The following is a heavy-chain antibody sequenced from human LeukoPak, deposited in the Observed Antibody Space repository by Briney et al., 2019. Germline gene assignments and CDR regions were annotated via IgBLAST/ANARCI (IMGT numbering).Heavy chain of an antibody. CDR1: GFTFSRYW. Sequence: GGSLRLSCAASGFTFSRYWMSWVRQAPGKGLEWVANIKEDGNEKHYVDSVKGRFTISRDNAENSLYLQMNSLRADDTAVYYCARSLGYCSGGSCRDYYYYGMDVWGQGTTVTVSS. CDR2: IKEDGNEK. J-gene: IGHJ6*02. D-gene: IGHD2-15*01. CDR3: ARSLGYCSGGSCRDYYYYGMDV. V-gene: IGHV3-7*03.